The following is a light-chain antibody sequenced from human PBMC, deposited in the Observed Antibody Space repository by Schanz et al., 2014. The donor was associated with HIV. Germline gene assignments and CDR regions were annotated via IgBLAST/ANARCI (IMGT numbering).Light chain of an antibody. J-gene: IGKJ2*01. CDR1: QGISSW. Sequence: DIQMTQSPSTLSASVGDRVTITCRASQGISSWLAWYQQKPGKAPKVLIYAASYLQSGVPSRFSGSGSGTEFTLTISSLQPDDFATYYCQQYPPYSHTFGQGTTLEI. CDR3: QQYPPYSHT. V-gene: IGKV1D-16*01. CDR2: AAS.